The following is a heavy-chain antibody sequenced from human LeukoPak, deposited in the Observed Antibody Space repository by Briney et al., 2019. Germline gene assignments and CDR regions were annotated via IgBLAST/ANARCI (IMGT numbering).Heavy chain of an antibody. D-gene: IGHD7-27*01. CDR3: ASGPLGYFDY. CDR1: GFTFSSYS. Sequence: PGGSLRLSCAASGFTFSSYSMNWVRQAPGKGLEWVSSISSSSSYIYYADSVKGRFTISRDNAKNSLYLQMSSLRAEDTAVYYCASGPLGYFDYWGQGTLVTVSS. V-gene: IGHV3-21*01. J-gene: IGHJ4*02. CDR2: ISSSSSYI.